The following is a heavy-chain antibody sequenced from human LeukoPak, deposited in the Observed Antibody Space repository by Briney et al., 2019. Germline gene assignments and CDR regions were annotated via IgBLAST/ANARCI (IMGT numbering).Heavy chain of an antibody. Sequence: PGGSLRLSCAASGFTFSSYAMSWVRQAPGKGLEWVSAISGSGGSTYYADSVKGRFTISRDNSKNTLYLQMNSLRAEDTAVYYCAKDRDYDSSGWPAIDYWGQGTLVTVSS. CDR1: GFTFSSYA. CDR3: AKDRDYDSSGWPAIDY. D-gene: IGHD3-22*01. J-gene: IGHJ4*02. V-gene: IGHV3-23*01. CDR2: ISGSGGST.